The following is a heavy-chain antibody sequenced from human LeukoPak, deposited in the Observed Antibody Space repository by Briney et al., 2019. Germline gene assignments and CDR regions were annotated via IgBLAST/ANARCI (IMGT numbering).Heavy chain of an antibody. D-gene: IGHD4-11*01. J-gene: IGHJ6*03. CDR3: ARGDYSNMDV. CDR2: TYYSGST. V-gene: IGHV4-30-4*08. Sequence: SETLSLXCTVSGGSISSGDYYWSWIRQPPVKGLECIGYTYYSGSTYYNPSLKSRVTISVDTSKNQFSLKLSSVTAADTAVHYCARGDYSNMDVWGKGTTVTVSS. CDR1: GGSISSGDYY.